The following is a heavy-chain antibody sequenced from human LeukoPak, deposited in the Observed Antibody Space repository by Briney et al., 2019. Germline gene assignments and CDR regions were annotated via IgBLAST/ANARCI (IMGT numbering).Heavy chain of an antibody. D-gene: IGHD6-13*01. J-gene: IGHJ4*02. CDR2: IKDVGTNK. CDR3: ARDLSGWFSIDY. Sequence: PGGSLRLSRAASGFTFSRHVMHWVRPAPGQGLEWVAVIKDVGTNKYHAHSLKGPFTISRDSYKNTVYLQMNSLSTEDTAVYYCARDLSGWFSIDYWGQGTLVTVSS. CDR1: GFTFSRHV. V-gene: IGHV3-30-3*01.